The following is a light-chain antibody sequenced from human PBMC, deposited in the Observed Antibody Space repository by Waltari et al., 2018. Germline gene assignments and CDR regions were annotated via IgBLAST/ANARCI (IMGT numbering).Light chain of an antibody. CDR1: SSNTGAGNS. V-gene: IGLV1-40*01. CDR3: QSYDNSLSAPYV. J-gene: IGLJ1*01. Sequence: QSLLTPPPSVSGAPGQSAIIPCPGSSSNTGAGNSVPWYQQFPGAAPRLLIYVTDSRPSGVPDRFSGSRSGTSASLAIAGLQAEDEADYFCQSYDNSLSAPYVFGTGTKVIVL. CDR2: VTD.